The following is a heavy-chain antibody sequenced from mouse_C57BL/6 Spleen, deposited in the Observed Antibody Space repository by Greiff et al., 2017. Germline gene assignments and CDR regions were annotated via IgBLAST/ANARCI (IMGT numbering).Heavy chain of an antibody. CDR1: GYAFSSSW. CDR3: ARRELGSYYFDY. Sequence: VQLKESGPELVKPGASVKISCKASGYAFSSSWMIWVKQRPGKGLEWIGRIYPGDGDTNYNGKFKGKATLTADKSSSTAYMQLSSLTSEDSAVYFCARRELGSYYFDYWGQGTTLTVSS. D-gene: IGHD4-1*01. CDR2: IYPGDGDT. V-gene: IGHV1-82*01. J-gene: IGHJ2*01.